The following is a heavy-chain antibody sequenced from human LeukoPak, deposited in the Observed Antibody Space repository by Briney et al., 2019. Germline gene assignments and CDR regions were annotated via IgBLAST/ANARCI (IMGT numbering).Heavy chain of an antibody. CDR2: ISGSSGTT. J-gene: IGHJ5*02. CDR1: GFTLSNYG. V-gene: IGHV3-23*01. CDR3: AKSKEDCCGSFDP. D-gene: IGHD2-15*01. Sequence: GGSLRLSCAASGFTLSNYGMTWVRQAPGKGLEWVSSISGSSGTTYYADSVMGRFTISRDNSKNTLYLQMKSLRAEDTAVYYCAKSKEDCCGSFDPWGQGALVTVSS.